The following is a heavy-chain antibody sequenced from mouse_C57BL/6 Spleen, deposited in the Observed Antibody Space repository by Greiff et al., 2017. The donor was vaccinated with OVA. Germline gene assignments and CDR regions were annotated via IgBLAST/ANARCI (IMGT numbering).Heavy chain of an antibody. J-gene: IGHJ2*01. CDR3: ARAPSRDYFDY. V-gene: IGHV1-80*01. CDR1: GYAFSSYW. CDR2: IYPGDGDT. D-gene: IGHD3-3*01. Sequence: VQLQQSGAELVKPGASVKISCKASGYAFSSYWMNWVKQRPGKGLEWIGQIYPGDGDTNYNGKFKGKATLTADKSSSTAYMQLSSLTSEDSAVYFCARAPSRDYFDYWGQGTTLTVSS.